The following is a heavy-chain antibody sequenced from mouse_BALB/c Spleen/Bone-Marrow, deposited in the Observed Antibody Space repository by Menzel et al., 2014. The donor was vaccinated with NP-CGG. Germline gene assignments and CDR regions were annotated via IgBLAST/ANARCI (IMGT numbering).Heavy chain of an antibody. CDR2: ISDGGSYT. CDR3: ARDGNYYAMDY. D-gene: IGHD2-1*01. V-gene: IGHV5-4*02. Sequence: EVQLQESGGGLVKPGGSLELSCAASGFTFSDYYMYWVRQTPEKRLEWVATISDGGSYTYYPDSVKGRFTISRDNAKNNLYLQMSSLKSEDTAMYYCARDGNYYAMDYWGQGTSVTVSS. J-gene: IGHJ4*01. CDR1: GFTFSDYY.